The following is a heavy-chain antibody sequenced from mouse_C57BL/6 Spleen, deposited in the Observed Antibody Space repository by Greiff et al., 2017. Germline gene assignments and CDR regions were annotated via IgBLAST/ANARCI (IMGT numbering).Heavy chain of an antibody. CDR3: ASYEGDYARDY. V-gene: IGHV5-17*01. CDR2: ISSGSSTI. D-gene: IGHD2-3*01. J-gene: IGHJ4*01. Sequence: ELKVVESGGGLVKPGGSLQLSCAASGFTFSDYGMHWVRQAPEKGLEWVAYISSGSSTIYYADTVKGRFTISRDNAKNTLFLQMTSLRSEDTAMYYCASYEGDYARDYWGQGTSVTVSS. CDR1: GFTFSDYG.